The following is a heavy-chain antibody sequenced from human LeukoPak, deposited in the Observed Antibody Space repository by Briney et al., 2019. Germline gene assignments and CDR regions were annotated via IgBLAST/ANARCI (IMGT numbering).Heavy chain of an antibody. CDR2: LYPGDSDT. D-gene: IGHD3-3*01. Sequence: GESLKISFKGSGYSFTSYWIGWVRPMPGKGLEWMGILYPGDSDTRYSPSFQGQVTMSADKSISTAYLQWSSLKASEAAMYYCARRFGEAFDIWGQGTMVTVSS. V-gene: IGHV5-51*01. CDR1: GYSFTSYW. CDR3: ARRFGEAFDI. J-gene: IGHJ3*02.